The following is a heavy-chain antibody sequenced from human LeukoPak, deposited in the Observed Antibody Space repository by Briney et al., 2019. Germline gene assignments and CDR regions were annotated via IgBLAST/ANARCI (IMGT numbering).Heavy chain of an antibody. CDR2: IKQGGSEK. D-gene: IGHD4-17*01. CDR1: GFTFGSHW. V-gene: IGHV3-7*01. CDR3: ARGPNYGYRVDCLDS. J-gene: IGHJ4*02. Sequence: GGSLRLSCAPSGFTFGSHWMTWVRQAPGKGLEWVASIKQGGSEKYYVDSVKGRFTAPRDNAKNSVSLQMNSLSADDTAIYYCARGPNYGYRVDCLDSWGQGTKVTVSS.